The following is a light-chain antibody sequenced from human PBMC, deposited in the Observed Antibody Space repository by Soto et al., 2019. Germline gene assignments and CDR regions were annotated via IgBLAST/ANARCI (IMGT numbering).Light chain of an antibody. Sequence: DIQMTQSPSSLSASVGDRVTITCRASQAINNYLAWYQQKPGKVPTLLISAASTLQSGVPSRFSGSGSGTDFTLTISSLQPEDVATYYCQKFNAAPTFGGGTKVEI. CDR2: AAS. J-gene: IGKJ4*01. V-gene: IGKV1-27*01. CDR3: QKFNAAPT. CDR1: QAINNY.